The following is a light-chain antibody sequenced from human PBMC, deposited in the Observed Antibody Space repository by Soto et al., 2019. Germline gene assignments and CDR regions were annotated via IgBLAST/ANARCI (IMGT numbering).Light chain of an antibody. CDR3: QQYDNLPLT. J-gene: IGKJ4*01. CDR2: DAS. Sequence: DIQMTQSPSSLSASVGDRVTITCQASQDISNYLIWYQQKPGKAPKLLIYDASNLETGVPSRFSGSGSGEDFTFTISSLQAQDIATYYCQQYDNLPLTFGGGTKVEIK. V-gene: IGKV1-33*01. CDR1: QDISNY.